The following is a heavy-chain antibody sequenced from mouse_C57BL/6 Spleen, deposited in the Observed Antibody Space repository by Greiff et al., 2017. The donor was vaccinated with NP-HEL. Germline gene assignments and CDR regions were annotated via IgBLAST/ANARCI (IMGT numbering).Heavy chain of an antibody. CDR1: GYTFTSYW. CDR3: ARSDGSSPYYYAMDY. D-gene: IGHD1-1*01. Sequence: QVQLQQPGTELVKPGASVKLSCKASGYTFTSYWMHWVKQRPGQGLEWIGNINPSNGGTNYNEKFKSKATLTVDKSSSTAYMQLSSLTSEDSAVYYCARSDGSSPYYYAMDYGGQGTSVTVSS. J-gene: IGHJ4*01. CDR2: INPSNGGT. V-gene: IGHV1-53*01.